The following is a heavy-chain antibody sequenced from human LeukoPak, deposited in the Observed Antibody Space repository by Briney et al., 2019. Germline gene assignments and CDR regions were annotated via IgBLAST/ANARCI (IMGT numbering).Heavy chain of an antibody. CDR1: GGSFSSHY. V-gene: IGHV4-59*11. Sequence: SETLSLTCTVSGGSFSSHYWSWIRQPPGKGLEWIGYIYYSGSINYNPSLKSRVTISVDTSKNQVSLKLTSVTAADTAVYYCARGYRLVDYWGQGTLVTVSS. D-gene: IGHD6-19*01. J-gene: IGHJ4*02. CDR2: IYYSGSI. CDR3: ARGYRLVDY.